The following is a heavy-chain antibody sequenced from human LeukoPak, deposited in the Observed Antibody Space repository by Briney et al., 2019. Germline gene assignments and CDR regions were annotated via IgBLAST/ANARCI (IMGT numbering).Heavy chain of an antibody. D-gene: IGHD3-10*01. CDR1: GGSISSSSYY. CDR3: ARHKAYYYGSGSYYNNRRIFDY. J-gene: IGHJ4*02. Sequence: PSETLSLTCTVSGGSISSSSYYWGWIRQPPGKGLEWIGSVYYSGSTYYNPSLKSRVSISVHTSKNQFSLKLRSVTAADTAVYYCARHKAYYYGSGSYYNNRRIFDYWGQGTLVTVSS. V-gene: IGHV4-39*01. CDR2: VYYSGST.